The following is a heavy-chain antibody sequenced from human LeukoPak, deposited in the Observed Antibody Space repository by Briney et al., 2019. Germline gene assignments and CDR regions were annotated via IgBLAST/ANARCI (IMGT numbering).Heavy chain of an antibody. CDR1: GGSISYYY. J-gene: IGHJ3*02. CDR3: ARDLESGSMDAFDI. D-gene: IGHD1-1*01. CDR2: IFYSGST. V-gene: IGHV4-59*01. Sequence: SETLSLTCTVSGGSISYYYWSWIRQPPGKGLEWIGYIFYSGSTNYNPSLKSRVTISVDTSKNQFSLKLSSVTAADTAVYYCARDLESGSMDAFDIWGQGTMVTVSS.